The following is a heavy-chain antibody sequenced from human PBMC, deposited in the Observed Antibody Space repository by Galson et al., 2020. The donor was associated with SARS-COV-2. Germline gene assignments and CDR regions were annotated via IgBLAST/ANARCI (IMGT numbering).Heavy chain of an antibody. Sequence: GESLKISCAASGFTFSSYWMSWVRQAPGKGLEWVANIKQDGSETYYVDSVKGRFTISRDNAKNSLYLQMNSLRAEDTAVYYCARDYGDYKYDNWFDPWGQGTLVTVSS. CDR2: IKQDGSET. D-gene: IGHD4-17*01. J-gene: IGHJ5*02. CDR1: GFTFSSYW. CDR3: ARDYGDYKYDNWFDP. V-gene: IGHV3-7*01.